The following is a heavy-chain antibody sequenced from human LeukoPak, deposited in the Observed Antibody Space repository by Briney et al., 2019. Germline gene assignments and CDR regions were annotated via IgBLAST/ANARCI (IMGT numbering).Heavy chain of an antibody. Sequence: VASVKVSCKASGYTFTSYGISWVRQAPGQGLEWMGWISAYNGNTHYAHNLQGRVTMTTDTSTSTAYMELRSLRSDDTAVYYCARDLKRRSSGWLTAAAGDYWGQGTLVTVSS. CDR2: ISAYNGNT. V-gene: IGHV1-18*01. CDR1: GYTFTSYG. CDR3: ARDLKRRSSGWLTAAAGDY. D-gene: IGHD6-19*01. J-gene: IGHJ4*02.